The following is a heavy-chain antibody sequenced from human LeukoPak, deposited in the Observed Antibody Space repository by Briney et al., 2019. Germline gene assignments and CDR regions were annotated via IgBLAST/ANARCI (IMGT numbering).Heavy chain of an antibody. V-gene: IGHV4-39*07. CDR2: IYYSGST. CDR1: GGSISSSSYY. D-gene: IGHD3-22*01. J-gene: IGHJ3*02. Sequence: SETLSLTCTVSGGSISSSSYYWGWIRQPPGKGLEWIGSIYYSGSTHYNPSLKSRVTISVDTSKNQFSLKLSSVTAADTAVYYCARAMIVVVVDAFDIWGQGIMVTVSS. CDR3: ARAMIVVVVDAFDI.